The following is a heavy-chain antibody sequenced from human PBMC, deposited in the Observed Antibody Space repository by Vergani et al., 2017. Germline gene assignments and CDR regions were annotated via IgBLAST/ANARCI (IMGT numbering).Heavy chain of an antibody. D-gene: IGHD4-23*01. CDR2: ISSSSSYI. Sequence: EVQLVESGGGLVKPGGSLRLSCAASGFTFSSYSMNWVRQAPGKGLEWVSSISSSSSYIYYADSVKGRFTISRDNAKNSLYLQMNSLRAEATAVYYCARELVTDFHYYGMDVWGQGTTVTVSS. CDR1: GFTFSSYS. J-gene: IGHJ6*02. V-gene: IGHV3-21*01. CDR3: ARELVTDFHYYGMDV.